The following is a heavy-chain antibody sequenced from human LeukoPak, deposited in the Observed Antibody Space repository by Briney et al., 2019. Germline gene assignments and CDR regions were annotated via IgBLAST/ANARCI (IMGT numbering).Heavy chain of an antibody. V-gene: IGHV4-38-2*02. D-gene: IGHD3-9*01. Sequence: SETLSLTCTVSGYSISSGYYWGWIRQPPGKGLEWISVYHVRTTDYNPSLKSRVTISVDGSKNQMSLTLSSVAAEDTAVYYCARAGFYYDILTGYYDYYYYYMDVWGKGTTVTVSS. CDR2: VYHVRTT. CDR1: GYSISSGYY. CDR3: ARAGFYYDILTGYYDYYYYYMDV. J-gene: IGHJ6*03.